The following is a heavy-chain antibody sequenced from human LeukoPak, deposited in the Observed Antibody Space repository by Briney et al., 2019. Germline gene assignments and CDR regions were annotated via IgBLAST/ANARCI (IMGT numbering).Heavy chain of an antibody. CDR2: INPNTGGK. J-gene: IGHJ4*02. V-gene: IGHV1-2*02. CDR3: ARETIGGTLRANDY. D-gene: IGHD1-26*01. Sequence: GASVKVSCKASGYTFTKYYIHWVRQAPGQGLEWMGCINPNTGGKNYAQHFRGRVSMTRDTSNSTAYMELSGLRSDDTAVYYCARETIGGTLRANDYWGQGTLVTVSS. CDR1: GYTFTKYY.